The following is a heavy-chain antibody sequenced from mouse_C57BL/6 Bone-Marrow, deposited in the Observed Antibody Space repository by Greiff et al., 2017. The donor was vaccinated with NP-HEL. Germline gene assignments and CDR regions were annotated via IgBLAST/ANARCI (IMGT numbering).Heavy chain of an antibody. CDR2: IDPSDSYT. D-gene: IGHD2-4*01. J-gene: IGHJ3*01. CDR3: ARELRLRPWFAY. V-gene: IGHV1-50*01. CDR1: GYTFTSYW. Sequence: QVQLQQPGAELVKPGASVKLSCKASGYTFTSYWMQWVKQRPGQGLEWIGEIDPSDSYTNYNQKFKGKATLTVDTSSRTAYMQLSSLTSEDSAVYYCARELRLRPWFAYWGQGTLVTVSA.